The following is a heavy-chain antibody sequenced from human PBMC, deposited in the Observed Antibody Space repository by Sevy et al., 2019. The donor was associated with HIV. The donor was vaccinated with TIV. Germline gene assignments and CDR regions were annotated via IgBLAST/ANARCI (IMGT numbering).Heavy chain of an antibody. J-gene: IGHJ4*02. CDR1: GGSFSSSSYY. D-gene: IGHD6-19*01. CDR3: AGRIAVAAFDY. V-gene: IGHV4-61*02. Sequence: SETLSLTCTVSGGSFSSSSYYWNWIRQPAGRGLEWIGRMYTSGSTNYNPSLKSRVTMSVDTSKNQFSLKLSSVTAADTAVYYCAGRIAVAAFDYWCQGNLVTVSS. CDR2: MYTSGST.